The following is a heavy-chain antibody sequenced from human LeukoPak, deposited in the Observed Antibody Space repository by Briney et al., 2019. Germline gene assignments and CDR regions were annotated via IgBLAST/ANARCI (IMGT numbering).Heavy chain of an antibody. CDR1: GFTFDDYA. Sequence: PGGSLRLSCAASGFTFDDYAMHWVRQAPGKGLEWVSGISWNGGSIGYADSVKGRFTISRDNAKNSLYLQVDSVRGEDTAVYYCAEGGNSSINYWGQGTLVTVSS. CDR2: ISWNGGSI. CDR3: AEGGNSSINY. D-gene: IGHD4-11*01. J-gene: IGHJ4*02. V-gene: IGHV3-9*01.